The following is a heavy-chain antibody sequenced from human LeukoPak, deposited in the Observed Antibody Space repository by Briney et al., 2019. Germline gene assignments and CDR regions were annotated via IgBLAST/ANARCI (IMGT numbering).Heavy chain of an antibody. Sequence: TGESLKISCKVSGYSFISYWIGWVRQMPGKGLESLGMIYPGDSDTRYSPSFQGLVTLSVDKSITTAYLQWSSLKASDTAIYYCARLDYAGNPFDNWGPGTLVTVSS. CDR1: GYSFISYW. CDR3: ARLDYAGNPFDN. J-gene: IGHJ4*02. D-gene: IGHD4-23*01. V-gene: IGHV5-51*01. CDR2: IYPGDSDT.